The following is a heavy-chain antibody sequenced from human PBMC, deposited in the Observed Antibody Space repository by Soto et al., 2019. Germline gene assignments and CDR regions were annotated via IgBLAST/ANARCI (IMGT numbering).Heavy chain of an antibody. CDR2: IYYSGST. J-gene: IGHJ6*02. V-gene: IGHV4-30-4*01. Sequence: PSETLSLTCTVSGGSISSGDYYWSWIRQPPGKGLEWIGYIYYSGSTYYNPSLKSRVTISVDTSKNQFSLKLSSVTAADTAVYYCARVHMVRGVLHYYYYGMDVWGQGTTVTVSS. CDR3: ARVHMVRGVLHYYYYGMDV. CDR1: GGSISSGDYY. D-gene: IGHD3-10*01.